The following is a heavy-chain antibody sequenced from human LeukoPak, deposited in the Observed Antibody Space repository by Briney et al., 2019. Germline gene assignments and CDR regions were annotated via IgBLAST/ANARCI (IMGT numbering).Heavy chain of an antibody. Sequence: SETLSLTCTVSDGSITSSSYHWAWIRQPPGKGLEWIGRIDYSGNTYYNPSLRSRVTISVDTSKKQFSLRLTSVTAADTAVYYCARRGLTVAAIWGQGTLVTVSS. J-gene: IGHJ4*02. D-gene: IGHD2-21*02. CDR3: ARRGLTVAAI. V-gene: IGHV4-39*01. CDR1: DGSITSSSYH. CDR2: IDYSGNT.